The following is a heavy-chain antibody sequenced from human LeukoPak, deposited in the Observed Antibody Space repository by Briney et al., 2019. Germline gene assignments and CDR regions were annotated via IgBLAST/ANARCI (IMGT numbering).Heavy chain of an antibody. CDR3: ARSYDSSGYYSSYNWFDP. V-gene: IGHV1-18*01. CDR2: ISAYDGNT. CDR1: GYTFTSYG. J-gene: IGHJ5*02. Sequence: ASVKVSCKASGYTFTSYGISWVRQAPGQGLEWMGWISAYDGNTNYAQKLQGRVTMTTDTSMSTAYMELRSLRSDDTAVYYCARSYDSSGYYSSYNWFDPWGQGTLVTVSS. D-gene: IGHD3-22*01.